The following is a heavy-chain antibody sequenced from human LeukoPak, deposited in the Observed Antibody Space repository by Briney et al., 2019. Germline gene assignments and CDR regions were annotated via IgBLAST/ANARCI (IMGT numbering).Heavy chain of an antibody. Sequence: PGGSLRLSCAASGFTFSTSWMSWVRQAPGKGLEWVANIKADGSVKHYVDSMEGRVSISRDNGRSSLYLQMNSLRAEDTAVYYCVRDSDYQRNSGGRYAHYDALDIWGHGTMVTVSS. V-gene: IGHV3-7*01. J-gene: IGHJ3*02. D-gene: IGHD2-21*01. CDR3: VRDSDYQRNSGGRYAHYDALDI. CDR1: GFTFSTSW. CDR2: IKADGSVK.